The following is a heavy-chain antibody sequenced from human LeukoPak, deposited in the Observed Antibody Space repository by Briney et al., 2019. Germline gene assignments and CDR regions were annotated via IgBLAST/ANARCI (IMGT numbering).Heavy chain of an antibody. CDR1: GFIFSSYS. V-gene: IGHV3-48*01. CDR2: ISSSSSTI. Sequence: GGSLRLSCAASGFIFSSYSMNWVRQAPGKGLEWVSYISSSSSTIYYADSVKGRFTISRDNAKNSLYLQMNSLRAEDTAVYYCARAGYHDFCSGYSAYWGQGTLVTVSS. D-gene: IGHD3-3*01. J-gene: IGHJ4*02. CDR3: ARAGYHDFCSGYSAY.